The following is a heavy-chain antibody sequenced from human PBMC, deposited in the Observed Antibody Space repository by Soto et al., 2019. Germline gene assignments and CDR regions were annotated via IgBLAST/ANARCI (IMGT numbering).Heavy chain of an antibody. V-gene: IGHV3-30*18. Sequence: GGSLRLSCAASRFPFSTYGMHWIRQAPGKRLECVAVISYDGSEKYYADYVKVRFTISRDNSKNKLSLQMESLRTEDTAVYFFSKDWRYTYATAAFDIWGPGTMV. D-gene: IGHD5-18*01. CDR2: ISYDGSEK. CDR1: RFPFSTYG. CDR3: SKDWRYTYATAAFDI. J-gene: IGHJ3*02.